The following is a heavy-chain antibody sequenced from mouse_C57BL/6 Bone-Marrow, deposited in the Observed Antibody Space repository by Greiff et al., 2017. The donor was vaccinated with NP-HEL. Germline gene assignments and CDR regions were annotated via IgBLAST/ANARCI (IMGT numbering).Heavy chain of an antibody. CDR2: IDPSDSYT. V-gene: IGHV1-69*01. CDR1: GYTFTSYW. CDR3: ARRNHWYFDV. D-gene: IGHD2-1*01. Sequence: QVQLQQPGAELVMPGASLKLSCKASGYTFTSYWMHWVKQRPGQGLEWIGEIDPSDSYTNYNQKFKGKSTLTVDKSSSTAYMQLSSLTSEDSAVYYCARRNHWYFDVWGTGTTVTVSS. J-gene: IGHJ1*03.